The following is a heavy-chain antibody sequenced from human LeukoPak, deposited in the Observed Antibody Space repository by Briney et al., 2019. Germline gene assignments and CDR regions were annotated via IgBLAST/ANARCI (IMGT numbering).Heavy chain of an antibody. CDR3: AKLFDFSID. CDR2: IYYSGST. V-gene: IGHV4-39*01. D-gene: IGHD3-3*01. CDR1: GGSISSSSYY. J-gene: IGHJ4*02. Sequence: PSETLSLTCTVSGGSISSSSYYWGWIRQPPGKGLEWIGSIYYSGSTYYSLSLKSRVTISVDTSKNQFSLKLSSVTAAYTAVYYCAKLFDFSIDWGQGTLVTVSS.